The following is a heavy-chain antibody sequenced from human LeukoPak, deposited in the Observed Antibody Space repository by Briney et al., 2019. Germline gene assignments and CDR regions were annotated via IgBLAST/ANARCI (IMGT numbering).Heavy chain of an antibody. CDR1: GYTFTCYY. CDR2: INPNNGGT. Sequence: EASVKVSCKASGYTFTCYYMHWVRQAPGQGLEWMGWINPNNGGTNYAQKFPGRVTMTWDTSISTAYMELSSLRSDDTAVYYCARSSRTWHHRGPFFDYWGQGTLVTVSS. J-gene: IGHJ4*02. V-gene: IGHV1-2*02. CDR3: ARSSRTWHHRGPFFDY. D-gene: IGHD3/OR15-3a*01.